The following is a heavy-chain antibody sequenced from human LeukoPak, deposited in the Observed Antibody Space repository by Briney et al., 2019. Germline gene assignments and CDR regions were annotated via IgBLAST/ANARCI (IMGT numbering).Heavy chain of an antibody. D-gene: IGHD6-19*01. Sequence: TGGSLRLSCAASGFTFSSYSMNWVRQAPGKGLEWVSSISSSSSYIYYADSVKGRFTISRDNAKNSLYLQMNSLRAEDTAVYYCARDIAVAGTGGDYWGQGTLVTVSS. CDR1: GFTFSSYS. CDR2: ISSSSSYI. CDR3: ARDIAVAGTGGDY. V-gene: IGHV3-21*01. J-gene: IGHJ4*02.